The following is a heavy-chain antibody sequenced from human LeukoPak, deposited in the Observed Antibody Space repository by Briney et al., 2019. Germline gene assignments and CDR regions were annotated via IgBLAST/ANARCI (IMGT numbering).Heavy chain of an antibody. J-gene: IGHJ6*04. CDR3: AELGITMIGGV. Sequence: GGSLRLSCAVSGFTFSSYDMSWVRQAPGKGLEWVPAISGSGGSTYYADSVKGRFTISRDNSKNTLFLQMNSLRAEDTAVYYCAELGITMIGGVWGKGTTVTISS. CDR2: ISGSGGST. D-gene: IGHD3-10*02. CDR1: GFTFSSYD. V-gene: IGHV3-23*01.